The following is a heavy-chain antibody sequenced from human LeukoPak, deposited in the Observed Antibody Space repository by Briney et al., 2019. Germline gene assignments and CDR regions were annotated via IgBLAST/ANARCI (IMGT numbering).Heavy chain of an antibody. Sequence: PSETLSLTCTVSGVSISNYYWSWIRQPAGKGLEWIGRISTSGNTNYNPSLKSRVTMSVDTSKNQFSLKLSSVTAADTALYYCARDRTNIYGDAFDIWGQGTMVTVSS. CDR2: ISTSGNT. J-gene: IGHJ3*02. CDR1: GVSISNYY. D-gene: IGHD5-18*01. V-gene: IGHV4-4*07. CDR3: ARDRTNIYGDAFDI.